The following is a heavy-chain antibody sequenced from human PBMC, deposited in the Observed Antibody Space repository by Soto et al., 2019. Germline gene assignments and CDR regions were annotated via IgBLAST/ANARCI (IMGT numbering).Heavy chain of an antibody. V-gene: IGHV1-18*04. J-gene: IGHJ4*02. Sequence: ASVKVSCKASGYSFTSLGISRVRQAPGQGLEWMGWVSAYNGNTKYAQNVQGRVTMTTDRSTTTAYLELRSLRSDDTAVYYWARAGGTKIFDYWGQGTLVTVSS. CDR1: GYSFTSLG. CDR3: ARAGGTKIFDY. CDR2: VSAYNGNT.